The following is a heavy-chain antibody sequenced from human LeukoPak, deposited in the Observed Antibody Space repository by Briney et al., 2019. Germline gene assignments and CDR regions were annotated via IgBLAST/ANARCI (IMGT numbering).Heavy chain of an antibody. J-gene: IGHJ5*02. CDR2: IYYTGRT. CDR1: GGSISTYS. V-gene: IGHV4-59*01. Sequence: PSETLSLTCTVSGGSISTYSWSWIRQPPGKGLEWIGYIYYTGRTSYNPSLKSRVTISVDTSKNQFSLKLSSVTAADTAVYYCARVGIADSSSWYVWFDPWGQGTLVTVSS. D-gene: IGHD6-13*01. CDR3: ARVGIADSSSWYVWFDP.